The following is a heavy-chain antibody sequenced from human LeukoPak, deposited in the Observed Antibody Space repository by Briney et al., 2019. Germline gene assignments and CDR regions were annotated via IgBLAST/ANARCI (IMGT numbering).Heavy chain of an antibody. J-gene: IGHJ4*02. D-gene: IGHD5-24*01. CDR2: IYHSGST. CDR1: GYSISSGYY. V-gene: IGHV4-38-2*02. Sequence: SETLSLTCAVSGYSISSGYYWGWIRQPPGKGLEWIGSIYHSGSTYYNPSLKSRVTISVDTSKNQFSLKLSSVTAADTAVYYCAREDPQLRIDYWGQGTLVTVSS. CDR3: AREDPQLRIDY.